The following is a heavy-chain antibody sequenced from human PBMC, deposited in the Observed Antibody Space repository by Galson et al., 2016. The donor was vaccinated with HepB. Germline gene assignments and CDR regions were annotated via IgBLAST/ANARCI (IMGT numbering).Heavy chain of an antibody. CDR2: IYHSGTT. Sequence: SETLSLTCAVSGGSIISTRWWNWVRQSPGKGLEWIGEIYHSGTTNYNPSLKSRVTMSVDKSKNQFSLRLTSMTAADTAVYYLARDATGTTPLGNYFDPWGQGTLVTVSS. V-gene: IGHV4-4*02. J-gene: IGHJ5*02. CDR1: GGSIISTRW. CDR3: ARDATGTTPLGNYFDP. D-gene: IGHD1-1*01.